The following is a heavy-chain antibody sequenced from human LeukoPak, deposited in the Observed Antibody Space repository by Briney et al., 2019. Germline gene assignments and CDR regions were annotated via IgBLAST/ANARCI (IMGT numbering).Heavy chain of an antibody. Sequence: GGSLRLSCVASGFTLRSHWMHWVRQAPGKGLMWVSRINGDGSSTDYADSVKGRFSISRDNAKNTLLLQMSSLRGEDTAVYYCVRNSEEYVRGSYRYADAFDIWGQGTMVTVTS. V-gene: IGHV3-74*01. J-gene: IGHJ3*02. CDR3: VRNSEEYVRGSYRYADAFDI. D-gene: IGHD3-16*02. CDR2: INGDGSST. CDR1: GFTLRSHW.